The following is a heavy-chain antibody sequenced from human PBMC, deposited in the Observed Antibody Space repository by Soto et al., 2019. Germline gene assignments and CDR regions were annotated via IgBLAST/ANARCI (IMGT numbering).Heavy chain of an antibody. V-gene: IGHV4-30-4*01. Sequence: TLSLTLTVSGGSISSGDHYWSWYRQPPGKGLEGIGYIYYSGRAYYNPSHKSRVTISVDTSKNQFSLKLRSVTAADTALYYCARSLASGGGPRTRAFEIWGQGTRVTVS. J-gene: IGHJ3*02. CDR1: GGSISSGDHY. CDR2: IYYSGRA. CDR3: ARSLASGGGPRTRAFEI. D-gene: IGHD2-15*01.